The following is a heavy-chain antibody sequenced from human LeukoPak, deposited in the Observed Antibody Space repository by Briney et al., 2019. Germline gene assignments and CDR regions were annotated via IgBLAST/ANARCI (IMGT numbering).Heavy chain of an antibody. CDR2: SKSTAGGWTT. Sequence: GGYLRLYCTASGFTFSDAWMSWVRQAPGQGLEWVGCSKSTAGGWTTDTAPPGQGRFTISRDDSKQTLFLQMNTLEVDDTSVYYCTAGGVGTFSSGHWGQGTLVTVSS. CDR3: TAGGVGTFSSGH. CDR1: GFTFSDAW. V-gene: IGHV3-15*01. D-gene: IGHD3-10*01. J-gene: IGHJ4*02.